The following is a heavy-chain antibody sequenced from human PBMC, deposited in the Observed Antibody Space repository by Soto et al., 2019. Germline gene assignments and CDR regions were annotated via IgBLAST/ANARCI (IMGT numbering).Heavy chain of an antibody. J-gene: IGHJ4*02. V-gene: IGHV3-23*01. CDR2: ISNSGGST. CDR3: AKDLRSSGWLIFDY. CDR1: GFPFSSYA. D-gene: IGHD6-19*01. Sequence: EVQLLESGGGLVQPGGPLSLSCAAPGFPFSSYAMNWVRQAQGKGLEWVSAISNSGGSTYYADSLKGRFTISRDNSKNTLYLQMNSLRAEDTAVYYCAKDLRSSGWLIFDYWGQGTLVTVSS.